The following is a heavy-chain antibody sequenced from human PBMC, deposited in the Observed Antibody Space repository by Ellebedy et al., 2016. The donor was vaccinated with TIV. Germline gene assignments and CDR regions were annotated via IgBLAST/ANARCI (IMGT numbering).Heavy chain of an antibody. D-gene: IGHD3-16*01. V-gene: IGHV3-23*01. CDR3: ARDRSGGH. J-gene: IGHJ4*02. Sequence: GESLKISCVASGFTFRNYAISWVRHAAGKGLEWFSGISATGTNTYYADSVKGRFTVSRDNSKSTLFLQMNSLGADESAVYYCARDRSGGHWGQGTLVTVS. CDR2: ISATGTNT. CDR1: GFTFRNYA.